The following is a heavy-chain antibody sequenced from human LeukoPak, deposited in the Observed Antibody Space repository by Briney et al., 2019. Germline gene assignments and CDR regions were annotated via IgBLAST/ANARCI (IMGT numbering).Heavy chain of an antibody. Sequence: PSETLSLTCAVYGGSFSGYYWSWIRQPPGKGLEWIGEINHSGSTNYNPSLKSRVTISVDTSKNQFSLKLSSVTAADTAVYYCAGGRSIAAAGICDWGQGTLVTVSS. CDR1: GGSFSGYY. J-gene: IGHJ4*02. D-gene: IGHD6-13*01. CDR3: AGGRSIAAAGICD. CDR2: INHSGST. V-gene: IGHV4-34*01.